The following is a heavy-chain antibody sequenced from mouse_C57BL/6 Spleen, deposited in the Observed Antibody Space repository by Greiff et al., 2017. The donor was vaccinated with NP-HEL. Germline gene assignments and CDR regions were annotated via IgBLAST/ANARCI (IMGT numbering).Heavy chain of an antibody. J-gene: IGHJ3*01. Sequence: EVKLVESEGGLVQPGSSMKLSCTASGFTFSDYYMAWVRQVPEKGLEWVANINYDGSSTYYLDSLKSRFIISRDNAKNILYLQMSSLKSEDTATYYCARDHGSSSTWFAYWGQGTLVTVSA. CDR3: ARDHGSSSTWFAY. CDR2: INYDGSST. V-gene: IGHV5-16*01. D-gene: IGHD1-1*01. CDR1: GFTFSDYY.